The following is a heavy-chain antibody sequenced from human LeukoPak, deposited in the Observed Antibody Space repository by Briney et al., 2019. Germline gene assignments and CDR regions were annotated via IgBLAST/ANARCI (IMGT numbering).Heavy chain of an antibody. V-gene: IGHV4-59*08. Sequence: SETLSLTCTVSGGSISGYYWSWIRQPPGKGLEWIGYIYYSGSTNYSPSLKSRVTISVDTSKNQFSLKLSSVTAAATAVYYCARSYSSSLYYFDYWGQGTLVTGSS. CDR2: IYYSGST. J-gene: IGHJ4*02. D-gene: IGHD6-13*01. CDR1: GGSISGYY. CDR3: ARSYSSSLYYFDY.